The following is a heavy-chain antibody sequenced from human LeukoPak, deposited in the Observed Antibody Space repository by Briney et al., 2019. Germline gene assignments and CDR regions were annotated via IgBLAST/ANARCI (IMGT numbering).Heavy chain of an antibody. Sequence: GGSLRLSCAASGFTFSSYGMSWVRQAPGKGLEWVAAISGSGGSTYYADSVKGHFSISRDNSKNTLYLQMNSLRAEDTAVYYCARDPTLEMATITPYFDYWGQGTLVTVSS. CDR1: GFTFSSYG. V-gene: IGHV3-23*01. J-gene: IGHJ4*02. CDR2: ISGSGGST. D-gene: IGHD5-24*01. CDR3: ARDPTLEMATITPYFDY.